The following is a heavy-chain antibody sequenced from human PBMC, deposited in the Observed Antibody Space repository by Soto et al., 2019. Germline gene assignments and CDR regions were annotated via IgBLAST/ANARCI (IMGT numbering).Heavy chain of an antibody. V-gene: IGHV4-39*01. CDR3: ARLGAHYQSLDP. CDR1: GGSISSSSYY. Sequence: PSETLSLTCTVSGGSISSSSYYWGWIRQPPGKGLEWIGSIYYSGSTYYNPSLKSRVTISVDTSKNQFSLKLSSVTAADTAIYYCARLGAHYQSLDPWGPGTLVT. J-gene: IGHJ5*02. CDR2: IYYSGST. D-gene: IGHD2-2*01.